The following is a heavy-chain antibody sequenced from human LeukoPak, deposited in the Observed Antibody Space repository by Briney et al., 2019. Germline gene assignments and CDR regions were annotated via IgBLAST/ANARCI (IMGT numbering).Heavy chain of an antibody. CDR3: ARRQGCSSTSCPPDS. CDR2: IYPGDSDT. J-gene: IGHJ4*02. D-gene: IGHD2-2*01. Sequence: GESLKISCKGSGYSFTNYWIGWVRPMSGKGLEWMGIIYPGDSDTRYSPSFQGQVTMSADKSINTAYLQWSSLKASDTAMYYCARRQGCSSTSCPPDSWGQGTLVTVSS. CDR1: GYSFTNYW. V-gene: IGHV5-51*01.